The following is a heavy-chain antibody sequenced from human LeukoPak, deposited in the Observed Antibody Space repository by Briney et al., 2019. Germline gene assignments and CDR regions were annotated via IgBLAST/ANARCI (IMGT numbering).Heavy chain of an antibody. D-gene: IGHD3-16*01. CDR1: GFTFSSYS. V-gene: IGHV3-48*04. CDR3: ARDGGGAVPYDY. CDR2: ISSSSSTI. Sequence: PGGSLRLSCAASGFTFSSYSMNWVHQAPGKGLEWVSSISSSSSTIYYADSVKGRITISRDNAKNSLYLQMNSLRAEDTAVYYCARDGGGAVPYDYWGQGTLVTVSS. J-gene: IGHJ4*02.